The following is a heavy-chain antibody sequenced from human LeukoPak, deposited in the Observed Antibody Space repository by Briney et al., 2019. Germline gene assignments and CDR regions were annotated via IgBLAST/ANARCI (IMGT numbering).Heavy chain of an antibody. CDR1: GFTFDDYA. V-gene: IGHV3-43*02. Sequence: GGSLRLSCAASGFTFDDYAMHWVRQAPGKGLELVSLISGDGGSTYYADSAKGRFTISRDNSKNSLYLQMNSLRTEDTALYYCAKTRITMMGPFGYWGQGTLVTVSS. CDR2: ISGDGGST. D-gene: IGHD3-22*01. CDR3: AKTRITMMGPFGY. J-gene: IGHJ4*02.